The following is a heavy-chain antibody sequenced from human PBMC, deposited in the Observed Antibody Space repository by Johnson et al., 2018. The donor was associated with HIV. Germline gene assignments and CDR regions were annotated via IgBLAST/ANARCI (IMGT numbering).Heavy chain of an antibody. Sequence: VQVVESGGGVVQPGRSLRLSCVVSGLSFSNHAIYWVRQAPGKGLRWVPILLHDANGQHYADSVKGRFAISRGYSKNTLYLQMNSLRAEDTAVYSCAKDSPGEGDAFDIWGQGTMVTVSS. CDR2: LLHDANGQ. CDR1: GLSFSNHA. D-gene: IGHD3-10*01. V-gene: IGHV3-30*09. CDR3: AKDSPGEGDAFDI. J-gene: IGHJ3*02.